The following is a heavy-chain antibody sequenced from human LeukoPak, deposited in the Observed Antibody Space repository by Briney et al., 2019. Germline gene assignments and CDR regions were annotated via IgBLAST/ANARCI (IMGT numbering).Heavy chain of an antibody. CDR2: INPSGGST. CDR1: GYTFTSYY. J-gene: IGHJ3*02. V-gene: IGHV1-46*01. Sequence: RASVKVSCKASGYTFTSYYMHWVRQAPGQGLEWMGIINPSGGSTSYAQKFQGRDTMTRDTSTSTVYMELSSLRSEDTAVYYCARMLPYSYGYGGPRNAFDIWGQGTMVTVSS. CDR3: ARMLPYSYGYGGPRNAFDI. D-gene: IGHD5-18*01.